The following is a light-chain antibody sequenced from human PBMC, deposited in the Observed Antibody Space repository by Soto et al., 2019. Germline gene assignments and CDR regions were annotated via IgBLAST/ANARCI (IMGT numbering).Light chain of an antibody. J-gene: IGLJ1*01. CDR3: AACDDSLNGRPYV. Sequence: QSVLTQSPSASGTPGQRVTISCSGSRSNIGTDTMNWCLQLPGTAPKLLFYGHNQRPSGVPDRFSGSKSGTAASLAINGLQSDDEADYYCAACDDSLNGRPYVFGTGTKVTVL. V-gene: IGLV1-44*01. CDR2: GHN. CDR1: RSNIGTDT.